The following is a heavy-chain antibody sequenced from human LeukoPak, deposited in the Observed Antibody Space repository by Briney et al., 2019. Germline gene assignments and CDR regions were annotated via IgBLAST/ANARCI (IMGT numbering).Heavy chain of an antibody. J-gene: IGHJ4*02. V-gene: IGHV1-8*01. Sequence: ASVKVSCKASAYTFTNYDINWVRQATGQGLEWMGWMNPNSGKTVYAQKFQGRVTMTRNTSISTAYMELSRLRSEDAAVYYCARGPAAGYWGQGTLVTVSS. CDR1: AYTFTNYD. CDR2: MNPNSGKT. D-gene: IGHD6-13*01. CDR3: ARGPAAGY.